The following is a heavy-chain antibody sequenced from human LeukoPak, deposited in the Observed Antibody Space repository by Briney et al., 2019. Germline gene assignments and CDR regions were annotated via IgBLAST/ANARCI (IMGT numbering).Heavy chain of an antibody. CDR2: ISYDGSNK. J-gene: IGHJ4*02. CDR1: GFIFSDYG. V-gene: IGHV3-30*18. D-gene: IGHD6-13*01. CDR3: AKDNIAAAGY. Sequence: GGSLRLSCVASGFIFSDYGMFWIRQAPGKGLEWVAVISYDGSNKYYADSVKGRFTISRDNSKNTLYLQMNSLRAEDTAVYYCAKDNIAAAGYWGQGTLVTVSS.